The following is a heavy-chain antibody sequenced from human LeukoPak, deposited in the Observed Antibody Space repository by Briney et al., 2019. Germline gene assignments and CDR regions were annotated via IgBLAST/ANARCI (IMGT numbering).Heavy chain of an antibody. CDR3: AKEKCPGGDCYSNYYYGMDV. V-gene: IGHV3-30*18. J-gene: IGHJ6*02. CDR1: GFSFSTYS. CDR2: ISYDGSNK. Sequence: PGGSLRLSCVVSGFSFSTYSLNWLRQAPGKGLEWVAVISYDGSNKYYADSVKGRFTISRDNSKNTLYLQMNSLRAEDTAVYYCAKEKCPGGDCYSNYYYGMDVWGQGTTVTVSS. D-gene: IGHD2-21*02.